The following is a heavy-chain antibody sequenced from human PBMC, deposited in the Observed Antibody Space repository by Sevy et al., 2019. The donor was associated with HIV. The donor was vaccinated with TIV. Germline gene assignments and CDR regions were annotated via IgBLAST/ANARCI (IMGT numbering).Heavy chain of an antibody. D-gene: IGHD2-8*01. Sequence: GGSLRLSCAASGFTCDDYAMHWVRQAPGKGLEWVSGISWNSGSIGYADSVKGRFTTSRDNAKNSLYLQMNSLSAEDTALYYFAKDIRYFTKGVCYTSYYYYGMVVWGQGTTVTVSS. CDR3: AKDIRYFTKGVCYTSYYYYGMVV. CDR2: ISWNSGSI. CDR1: GFTCDDYA. J-gene: IGHJ6*02. V-gene: IGHV3-9*01.